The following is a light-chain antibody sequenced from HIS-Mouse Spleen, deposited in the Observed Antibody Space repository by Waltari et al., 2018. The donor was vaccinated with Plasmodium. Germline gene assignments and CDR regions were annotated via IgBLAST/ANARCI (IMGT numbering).Light chain of an antibody. CDR2: EDS. Sequence: SYELTQPPSVSVSPGQTARITCSGDALPKKYAYWYQQKSGQAPVLVSYEDSKRPSGSPERVYGSSSGTMATVTIRGAQVEDEADYYCYSTDSSGNHRVFGGGTKLTVL. J-gene: IGLJ3*02. V-gene: IGLV3-10*01. CDR1: ALPKKY. CDR3: YSTDSSGNHRV.